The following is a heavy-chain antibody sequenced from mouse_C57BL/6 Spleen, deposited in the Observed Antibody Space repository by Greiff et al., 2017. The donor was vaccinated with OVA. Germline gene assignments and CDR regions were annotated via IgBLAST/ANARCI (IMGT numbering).Heavy chain of an antibody. J-gene: IGHJ2*01. CDR1: GYAFSSYW. D-gene: IGHD1-1*01. CDR2: IYPGDGDT. Sequence: VQLQQSGAELVKPGASVKISCKASGYAFSSYWMNWVKQRPGKGLEWIGQIYPGDGDTNYNGKFKGKATRTADKSSSTAYMQLSSLTSEDSAVYFCARDYGSIYFDYWGQGTTLTVSS. V-gene: IGHV1-80*01. CDR3: ARDYGSIYFDY.